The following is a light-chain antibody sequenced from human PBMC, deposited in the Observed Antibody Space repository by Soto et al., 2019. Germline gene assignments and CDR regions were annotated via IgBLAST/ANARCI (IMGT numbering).Light chain of an antibody. CDR2: AAS. Sequence: AIQMTQSPSSLSASVGDRVTITCRASQRIRNDLGWYQQKPGKAPKLLIYAASSLQSGVPSRFSGSGSGTDFALTISSLQPEDFATYYCLQDYNYPRTFGQGTKLEIK. CDR1: QRIRND. CDR3: LQDYNYPRT. V-gene: IGKV1-6*01. J-gene: IGKJ2*01.